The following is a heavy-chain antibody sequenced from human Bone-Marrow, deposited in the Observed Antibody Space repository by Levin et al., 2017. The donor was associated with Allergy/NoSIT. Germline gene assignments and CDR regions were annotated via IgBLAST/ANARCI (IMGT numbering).Heavy chain of an antibody. J-gene: IGHJ6*02. Sequence: QTGGSLRLSCAASGFTLSAYCINWVRQAPGKGLEWVAAISGSGGTTSYADSVKGRVTISRDKSKNTMFLQMNSLRAEDTAVYYCAKDLSAGDNLSSYVGMDVWGQGTTVTVSS. CDR1: GFTLSAYC. V-gene: IGHV3-23*01. CDR2: ISGSGGTT. CDR3: AKDLSAGDNLSSYVGMDV. D-gene: IGHD3-10*02.